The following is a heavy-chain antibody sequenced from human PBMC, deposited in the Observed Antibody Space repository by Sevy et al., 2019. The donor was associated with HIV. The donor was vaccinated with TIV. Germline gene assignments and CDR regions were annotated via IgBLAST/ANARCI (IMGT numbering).Heavy chain of an antibody. CDR3: TRLRGTISAYYYFGMDV. J-gene: IGHJ6*02. CDR2: IRSKTYGGTT. V-gene: IGHV3-49*03. CDR1: GFTFGDYA. D-gene: IGHD3-10*01. Sequence: GGSLRLSCTASGFTFGDYAMSWIRQTPGRGLEWVGFIRSKTYGGTTEYAASVKDRFTISREDSKSIAYLQMNSLKTEDTALYYCTRLRGTISAYYYFGMDVWGQGTTVTVSS.